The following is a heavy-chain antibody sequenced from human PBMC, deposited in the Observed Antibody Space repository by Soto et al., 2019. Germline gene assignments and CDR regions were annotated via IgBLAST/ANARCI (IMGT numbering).Heavy chain of an antibody. CDR3: ARGEVVGAGVFNY. V-gene: IGHV3-7*03. D-gene: IGHD1-26*01. CDR2: IQHDGIEK. J-gene: IGHJ4*02. Sequence: EVQLVESGGGLVQPGWSLRLSCAASGFTFSTYWMNWLRQAPGKGLEWVANIQHDGIEKRYVDSVKGRFTISRDNAKNSLYLQMNSLSAEDTAVYYCARGEVVGAGVFNYWGQGTLVTVSS. CDR1: GFTFSTYW.